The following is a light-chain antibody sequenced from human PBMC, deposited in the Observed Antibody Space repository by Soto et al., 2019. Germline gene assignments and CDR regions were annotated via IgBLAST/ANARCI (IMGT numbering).Light chain of an antibody. J-gene: IGLJ2*01. V-gene: IGLV1-40*01. CDR3: QSYDTDLVV. Sequence: QSVLTQSPSLSGAPGQRVTISCTGSSSNIGAGYDVHGYQQLPGTAPKLLIYGNNNRPSGVPDRFSGSKSDTSASLAINGLQAEDEATFYCQSYDTDLVVFGGGTKLTVL. CDR2: GNN. CDR1: SSNIGAGYD.